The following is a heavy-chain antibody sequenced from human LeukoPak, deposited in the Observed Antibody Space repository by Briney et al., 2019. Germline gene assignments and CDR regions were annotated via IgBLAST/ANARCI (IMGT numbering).Heavy chain of an antibody. Sequence: GGSLRRSCAAPGFTFSAYYMSWIRQAPGKGLEWISYITSSSSTNYADSVRGRFTISRDNAKNSLYLQMNSLRAEDTAVYYCARAGTFSSRYIWFDPWGQGTLVTVSS. J-gene: IGHJ5*02. CDR2: ITSSSST. CDR1: GFTFSAYY. V-gene: IGHV3-11*05. CDR3: ARAGTFSSRYIWFDP. D-gene: IGHD6-13*01.